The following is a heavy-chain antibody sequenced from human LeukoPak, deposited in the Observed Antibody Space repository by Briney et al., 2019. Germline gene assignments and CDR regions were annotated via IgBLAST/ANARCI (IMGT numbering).Heavy chain of an antibody. CDR2: VRTAGEP. CDR3: ARGTYCSGGSCRRYGMDV. Sequence: PGGSLRLSCAASGFTFSSYDMHWVRQAAGKGLEWVSAVRTAGEPYYPGSVKGRFTISRENAKNSLYLQMNSLRAGDTAVYYCARGTYCSGGSCRRYGMDVWGQGTRVTVSS. J-gene: IGHJ6*02. D-gene: IGHD2-15*01. V-gene: IGHV3-13*05. CDR1: GFTFSSYD.